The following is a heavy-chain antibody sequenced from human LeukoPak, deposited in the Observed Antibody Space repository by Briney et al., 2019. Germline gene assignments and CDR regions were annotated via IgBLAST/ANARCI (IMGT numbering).Heavy chain of an antibody. CDR2: ISGSGGST. D-gene: IGHD6-19*01. CDR3: AKALSSGWYDGDDYFDY. CDR1: GFTFSSYA. V-gene: IGHV3-23*01. Sequence: GGSLRLSCAASGFTFSSYAMSWVRQAPGKGLEWVSAISGSGGSTYYADSVKGRFTISRDNSKNTLYLQMKSLRAEDTAVYYCAKALSSGWYDGDDYFDYWGQGTLVTVSS. J-gene: IGHJ4*02.